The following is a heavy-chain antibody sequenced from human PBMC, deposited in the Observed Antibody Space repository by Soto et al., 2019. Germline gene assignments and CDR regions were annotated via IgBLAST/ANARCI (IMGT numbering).Heavy chain of an antibody. CDR1: GYTFTSYG. D-gene: IGHD6-13*01. CDR3: ARDLFVSSSWALYFDY. V-gene: IGHV1-18*01. CDR2: ISAYNGNT. J-gene: IGHJ4*02. Sequence: GASVKVSCKSSGYTFTSYGISWVRQAPGQGLEWMGWISAYNGNTNYAQKLQGRVTVTTDTSTSTAYMGLRSLRSDDTAVYYCARDLFVSSSWALYFDYWGQGTLVTVSS.